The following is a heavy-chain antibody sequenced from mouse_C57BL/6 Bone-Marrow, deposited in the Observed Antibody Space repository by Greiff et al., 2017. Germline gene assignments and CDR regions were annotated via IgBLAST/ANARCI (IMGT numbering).Heavy chain of an antibody. J-gene: IGHJ4*01. CDR2: IHPSDSDT. V-gene: IGHV1-74*01. CDR3: AVRYCDSSSYDYYDMDY. CDR1: GYTFTTYW. Sequence: QVQLQQPGAELVKPGASVKVSCKASGYTFTTYWIHWVKQRPGQGLEWIGRIHPSDSDTNYNQKFKGKATLTVDKSSSTAYMQLSRLTSEDSAVYYCAVRYCDSSSYDYYDMDYWGQGTSVTVSS. D-gene: IGHD1-1*01.